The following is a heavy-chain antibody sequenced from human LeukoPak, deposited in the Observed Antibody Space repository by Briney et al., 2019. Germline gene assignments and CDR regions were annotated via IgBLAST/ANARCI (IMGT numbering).Heavy chain of an antibody. J-gene: IGHJ4*02. D-gene: IGHD5-18*01. CDR3: ARDRGRQLWPTYYFDY. Sequence: PGGSVRLSCAASGFTFSSYAMHWVRQAPGKGLEWVAVISYDGSNKYYADSVKGRFTISRDNSKNTLYLQMNSLRAEDTAVYYCARDRGRQLWPTYYFDYWGQGTLVTVSS. V-gene: IGHV3-30*04. CDR2: ISYDGSNK. CDR1: GFTFSSYA.